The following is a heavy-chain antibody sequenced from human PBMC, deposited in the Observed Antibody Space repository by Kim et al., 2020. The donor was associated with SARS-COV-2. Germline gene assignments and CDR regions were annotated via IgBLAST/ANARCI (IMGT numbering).Heavy chain of an antibody. CDR2: ISYDGSNK. V-gene: IGHV3-30*18. CDR1: GFTFSSYG. CDR3: AKDRAVAAVFDY. Sequence: GGSLRLSCAASGFTFSSYGMHWVRQAPGKGLEWVAVISYDGSNKYYADSVKGRFTISRDNSKNTLYLQMNSLRAEDTAVYYCAKDRAVAAVFDYWGQGTLVTVSS. J-gene: IGHJ4*02. D-gene: IGHD6-19*01.